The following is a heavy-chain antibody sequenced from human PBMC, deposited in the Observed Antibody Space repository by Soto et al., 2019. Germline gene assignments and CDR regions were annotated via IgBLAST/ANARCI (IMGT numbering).Heavy chain of an antibody. CDR1: GDSFGKSA. CDR2: FIPVYRTR. D-gene: IGHD3-3*01. CDR3: ATGVIWIGYFTVDS. Sequence: SVKVSCKASGDSFGKSAINWVRQTPGQGLEWLGGFIPVYRTRNYAQKFQGRVTITADESTGTAYMTLSSLASDDTAVYYCATGVIWIGYFTVDSWGQGTRVTVSS. V-gene: IGHV1-69*13. J-gene: IGHJ4*02.